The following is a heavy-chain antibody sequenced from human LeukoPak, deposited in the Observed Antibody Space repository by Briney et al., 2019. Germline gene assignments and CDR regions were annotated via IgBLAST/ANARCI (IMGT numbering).Heavy chain of an antibody. CDR1: GFTLSSYA. J-gene: IGHJ4*02. V-gene: IGHV3-23*01. CDR3: AKLRSSSCYSGIHY. D-gene: IGHD2-15*01. CDR2: ITGSGDAT. Sequence: RAGGSLRLSCAASGFTLSSYAMTWVRQAPGKGLEWVSAITGSGDATYYANSVKGRFTISRDNSKNTLYPQMNSLRAEDAALYFCAKLRSSSCYSGIHYWGQGTLVTVSS.